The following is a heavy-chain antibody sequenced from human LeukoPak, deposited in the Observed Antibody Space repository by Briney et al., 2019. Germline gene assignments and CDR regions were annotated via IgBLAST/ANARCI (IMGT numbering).Heavy chain of an antibody. D-gene: IGHD5-24*01. CDR3: ARVTLATIPSGY. Sequence: ASVKVSCKASGYTLTGYYMHWVRQAPGQGLEWMGWINPNSGGTNYAQKFQGRVTMTRDTSISTAYMELSRLRSDDTAVYYCARVTLATIPSGYWGQGTLVTVSS. CDR1: GYTLTGYY. V-gene: IGHV1-2*02. J-gene: IGHJ4*02. CDR2: INPNSGGT.